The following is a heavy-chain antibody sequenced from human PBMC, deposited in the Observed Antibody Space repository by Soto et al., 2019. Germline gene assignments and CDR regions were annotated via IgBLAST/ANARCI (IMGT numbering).Heavy chain of an antibody. Sequence: EVQLVESGGGLVKPGRSLRLSCTASGFTFGDYAMSWFRQAPGKGLEWVGFIRSKAYGGTTEYAASVKGRFTISRDDSKSIAYLQMNSLKTEDTAVYYCSRSGRNYYYYCMDVWGQGTTVTVSS. J-gene: IGHJ6*02. CDR2: IRSKAYGGTT. CDR3: SRSGRNYYYYCMDV. V-gene: IGHV3-49*05. CDR1: GFTFGDYA. D-gene: IGHD3-10*01.